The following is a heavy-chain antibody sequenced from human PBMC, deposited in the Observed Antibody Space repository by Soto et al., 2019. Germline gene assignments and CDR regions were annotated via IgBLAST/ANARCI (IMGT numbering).Heavy chain of an antibody. CDR2: IYPSDSDT. CDR3: ARHGFYGDYSSNYFDP. D-gene: IGHD4-17*01. Sequence: GESLKISCKGSGYSFTNHWIAWVRQMPGKGLEYMGIIYPSDSDTRYSPSFQGQVTISADKSISTAYLQWSSLKASDTAIYYCARHGFYGDYSSNYFDPWGQGTLVTVSS. V-gene: IGHV5-51*01. J-gene: IGHJ5*02. CDR1: GYSFTNHW.